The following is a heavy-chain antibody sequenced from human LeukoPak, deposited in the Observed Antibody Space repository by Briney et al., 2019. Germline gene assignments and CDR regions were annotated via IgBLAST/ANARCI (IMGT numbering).Heavy chain of an antibody. Sequence: ASVKVSCKASGYTXTGYYIHWVRQAPGQGLEWMGWVNTNDGGTNYAQKFQGRVTMTWDTSITTAFMELSSLTSDDTAVYYCARDLDSSWTGYFQPWGQGTLVTVSS. V-gene: IGHV1-2*02. CDR1: GYTXTGYY. J-gene: IGHJ1*01. D-gene: IGHD6-13*01. CDR3: ARDLDSSWTGYFQP. CDR2: VNTNDGGT.